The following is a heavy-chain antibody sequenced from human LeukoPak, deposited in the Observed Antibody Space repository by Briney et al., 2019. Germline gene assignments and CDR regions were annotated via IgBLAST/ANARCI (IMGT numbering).Heavy chain of an antibody. D-gene: IGHD6-19*01. V-gene: IGHV3-66*01. J-gene: IGHJ4*02. CDR1: GFTFTTYA. CDR2: IYSGGRT. CDR3: AARIAVAGTISFDY. Sequence: GGSLRLSCAASGFTFTTYAMHWVRQAPGRGLEWVSVIYSGGRTYYADSVKGRFTISRDNSKNIVYLQMNSLRADDTAMYYCAARIAVAGTISFDYWGQGTLVTVSS.